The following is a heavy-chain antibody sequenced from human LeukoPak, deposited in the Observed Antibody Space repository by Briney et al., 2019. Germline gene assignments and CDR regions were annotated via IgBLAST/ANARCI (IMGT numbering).Heavy chain of an antibody. Sequence: SETLSLTCAVSGGSIRSGNYYWSWIRQPAGKRLEWIARMYTSGSTNYSPSLKSRVTISADTSKNQFSLKLTSVTAADTAVYYCAAMIGYFDYWGQGILVTVSS. CDR1: GGSIRSGNYY. D-gene: IGHD3-22*01. J-gene: IGHJ4*02. CDR3: AAMIGYFDY. V-gene: IGHV4-61*02. CDR2: MYTSGST.